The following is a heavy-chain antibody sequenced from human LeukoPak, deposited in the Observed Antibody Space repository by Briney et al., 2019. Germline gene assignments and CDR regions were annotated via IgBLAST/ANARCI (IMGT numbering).Heavy chain of an antibody. J-gene: IGHJ3*02. D-gene: IGHD2-2*02. CDR1: GFTFSSNW. CDR2: IKQDGSEK. Sequence: GGSLRLSCAASGFTFSSNWMSWVRQAPGKGLEWVANIKQDGSEKYYVDSVKGRFTISRDNAKNSLYLQMNSLRAEDTAVYYCARAIGYLYDAFDIWGQGTMVTVSS. V-gene: IGHV3-7*01. CDR3: ARAIGYLYDAFDI.